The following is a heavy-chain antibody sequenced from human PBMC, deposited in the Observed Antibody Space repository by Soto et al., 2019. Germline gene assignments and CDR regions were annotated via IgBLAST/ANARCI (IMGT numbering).Heavy chain of an antibody. CDR3: ARAGAATLSDF. V-gene: IGHV4-59*01. Sequence: QVQLQESGPGLVKPSETLSLTCTVSGGSISNYYCSWIRQPPGKGLEWIGYIYYSGSANYNPSLKSRVTISVDTSKNQFSLKLSSVTAADTAVYYCARAGAATLSDFWGQGPLVTVSS. CDR2: IYYSGSA. J-gene: IGHJ4*02. CDR1: GGSISNYY. D-gene: IGHD2-15*01.